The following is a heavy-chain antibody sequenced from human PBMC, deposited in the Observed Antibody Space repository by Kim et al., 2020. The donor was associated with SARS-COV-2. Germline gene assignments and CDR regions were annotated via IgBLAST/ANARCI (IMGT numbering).Heavy chain of an antibody. Sequence: SETLSLTCAVSGGSISSGGYSWSWIRQPPGKGLEWIGYIYHSGSTYYNPSLKSRVTISVDRSKNQFSLKLSSVTAADTAVYYCARVVGLVVVVAAGGWFDPWCQGTLVTVSS. V-gene: IGHV4-30-2*01. CDR3: ARVVGLVVVVAAGGWFDP. CDR2: IYHSGST. CDR1: GGSISSGGYS. J-gene: IGHJ5*02. D-gene: IGHD2-15*01.